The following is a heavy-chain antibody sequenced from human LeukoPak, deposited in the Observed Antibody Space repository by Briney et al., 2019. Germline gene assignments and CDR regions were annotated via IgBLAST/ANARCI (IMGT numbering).Heavy chain of an antibody. Sequence: GGSLRLSCAASGFTFSSYSMNWVRQAPGKGLEWVSSISSSSSDTYYADSVKGRFTISRHNAKNSLYLQMNSRRAEDTAVYYCAGGLNGGGYGFVYWGQGTLVTVSS. CDR1: GFTFSSYS. D-gene: IGHD5-12*01. CDR3: AGGLNGGGYGFVY. J-gene: IGHJ4*02. V-gene: IGHV3-21*01. CDR2: ISSSSSDT.